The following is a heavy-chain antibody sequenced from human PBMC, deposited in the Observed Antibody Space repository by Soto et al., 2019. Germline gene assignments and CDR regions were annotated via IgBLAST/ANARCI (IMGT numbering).Heavy chain of an antibody. V-gene: IGHV3-30-3*01. CDR2: ISYDGSNK. D-gene: IGHD3-22*01. CDR3: ARGPPPITMIVADDYYYYGMDV. Sequence: QVQLVESGGGVVQPGRSLRLSCAASGFTFSSYAMHWVRQAPGKGLEWVAVISYDGSNKYYADFVKGRFTISRDNSKNTLYLQMNSLTAEDTAVYYCARGPPPITMIVADDYYYYGMDVWGQGTTVTVSS. J-gene: IGHJ6*02. CDR1: GFTFSSYA.